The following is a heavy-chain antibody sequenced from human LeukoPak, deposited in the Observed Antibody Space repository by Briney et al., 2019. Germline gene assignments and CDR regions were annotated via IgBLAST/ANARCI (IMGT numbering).Heavy chain of an antibody. Sequence: SETLSLTCAVYGGSFSGYYWSWIRQPPGKGLEWIGEINHSGSTNYNPSLKSRVTISVDTSKNQFSLKLSSATAADTAVYYCARRVTFGGVGFGYWGQGTLVTVSS. J-gene: IGHJ4*02. V-gene: IGHV4-34*01. CDR3: ARRVTFGGVGFGY. CDR1: GGSFSGYY. CDR2: INHSGST. D-gene: IGHD3-16*01.